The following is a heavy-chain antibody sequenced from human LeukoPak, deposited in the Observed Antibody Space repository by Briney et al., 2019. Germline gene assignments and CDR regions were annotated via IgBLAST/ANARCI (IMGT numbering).Heavy chain of an antibody. CDR1: TDSISSGNYY. CDR2: INHSGNT. D-gene: IGHD3-22*01. Sequence: TSETLSLTCTVSTDSISSGNYYWTWIRQPPGKGLEWIGEINHSGNTNYNPSLKSRVAISVDTSKNQFSLKLSSVIAADTAMYYCARSKDGSGFAAYWGQGTQVTVSS. V-gene: IGHV4-39*07. J-gene: IGHJ4*02. CDR3: ARSKDGSGFAAY.